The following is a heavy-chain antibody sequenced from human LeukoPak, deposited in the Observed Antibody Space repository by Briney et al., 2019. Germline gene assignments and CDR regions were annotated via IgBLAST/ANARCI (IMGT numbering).Heavy chain of an antibody. J-gene: IGHJ4*02. Sequence: PGGSLRLSCAASGFPFSSYEMNWVRRAPGRGLEGVSYISISGSTIYYADSVNGRFTNSRDNAKNSLYLQMNNLRAEDTAVYYCARVSGDVDRNLGYWGQGNLVTVSS. V-gene: IGHV3-48*03. CDR3: ARVSGDVDRNLGY. CDR2: ISISGSTI. D-gene: IGHD5-24*01. CDR1: GFPFSSYE.